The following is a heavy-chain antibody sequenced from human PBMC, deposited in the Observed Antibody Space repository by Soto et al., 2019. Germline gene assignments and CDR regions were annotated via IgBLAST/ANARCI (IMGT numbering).Heavy chain of an antibody. V-gene: IGHV4-30-4*01. J-gene: IGHJ4*02. Sequence: QVQLQESGPGLVKPSQTLSLTCTVSGGSTSSDNYWSWIRQPPGKGLEWIGHIYYSGNTDYNPSLKSRLAVSIEPSKNQVSLKLSSVTAAVTAVSFRARERGESANGLYDFGSWGQGSLVTVSS. CDR1: GGSTSSDNY. CDR2: IYYSGNT. CDR3: ARERGESANGLYDFGS. D-gene: IGHD2-8*01.